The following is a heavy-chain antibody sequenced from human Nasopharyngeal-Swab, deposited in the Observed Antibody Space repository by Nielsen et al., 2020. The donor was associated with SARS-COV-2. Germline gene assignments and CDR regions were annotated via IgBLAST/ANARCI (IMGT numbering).Heavy chain of an antibody. V-gene: IGHV1-69*13. CDR3: ARGGYYGSGSYFHYYYGMDV. J-gene: IGHJ6*02. Sequence: SVKVSCKASGGTFSSNAISWERQAPGQGHEWRGGIIPIFGTANYAQKFQGRVTITADESTSTAYMELSSLRSEDTAVYYCARGGYYGSGSYFHYYYGMDVWGQGTTVTVSS. CDR1: GGTFSSNA. D-gene: IGHD3-10*01. CDR2: IIPIFGTA.